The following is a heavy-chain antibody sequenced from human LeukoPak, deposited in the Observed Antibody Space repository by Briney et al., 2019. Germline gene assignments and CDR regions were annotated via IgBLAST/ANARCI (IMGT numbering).Heavy chain of an antibody. CDR3: AFPPTVTPLSDY. V-gene: IGHV3-23*01. CDR2: ISGSGSNT. Sequence: PGGSLRLSCAASGFTFYSYAMTWVRQAPGKGLEWVSSISGSGSNTYYADSVKGRFTISRDNSKNTLYLQMNSLRAEDTAVYYCAFPPTVTPLSDYWGQGTLVTGSS. CDR1: GFTFYSYA. D-gene: IGHD4-17*01. J-gene: IGHJ4*02.